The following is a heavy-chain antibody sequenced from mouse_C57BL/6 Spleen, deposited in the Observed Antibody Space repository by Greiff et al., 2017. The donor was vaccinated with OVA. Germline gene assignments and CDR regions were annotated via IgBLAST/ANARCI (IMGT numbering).Heavy chain of an antibody. V-gene: IGHV1-74*01. D-gene: IGHD2-5*01. CDR2: IHPSDSDT. Sequence: QVQLKQPGAELVKPGASVKVSCKASGYTFTSYWMHWVKQRPGQGLEWIGRIHPSDSDTNYNQKFKGKATLTVDKSSSTAYMQLSSLTSEDSAVYYCAIPSNYRGNYFDYWGQGTTLTVSS. CDR1: GYTFTSYW. CDR3: AIPSNYRGNYFDY. J-gene: IGHJ2*01.